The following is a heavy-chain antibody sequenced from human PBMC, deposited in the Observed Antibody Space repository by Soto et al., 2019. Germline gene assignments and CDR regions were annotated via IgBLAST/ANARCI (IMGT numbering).Heavy chain of an antibody. CDR3: ATVVLADYYDSSGRFDY. CDR2: FDPEDGET. J-gene: IGHJ4*02. D-gene: IGHD3-22*01. V-gene: IGHV1-24*01. Sequence: ASVKVSCKVSGYTLTELSMPWVRQAPGKGLEWMGGFDPEDGETIYAQKFQGRVTMTEDTSTDTAYMELSSLRSEDTAVYYCATVVLADYYDSSGRFDYLGQGTLVTVSS. CDR1: GYTLTELS.